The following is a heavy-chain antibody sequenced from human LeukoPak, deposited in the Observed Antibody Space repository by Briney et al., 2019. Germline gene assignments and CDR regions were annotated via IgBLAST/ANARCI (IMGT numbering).Heavy chain of an antibody. CDR2: VNEDGSEK. Sequence: GGSLRLSCAASGFTFTNNWMTWFRQAPGKGLEWAANVNEDGSEKNYVDSVKGRFTISRDNAKNSVYLQMNNLRVEETAVYYCARGRGWIDPWGQGTLVTVSS. V-gene: IGHV3-7*01. J-gene: IGHJ5*02. D-gene: IGHD5-24*01. CDR1: GFTFTNNW. CDR3: ARGRGWIDP.